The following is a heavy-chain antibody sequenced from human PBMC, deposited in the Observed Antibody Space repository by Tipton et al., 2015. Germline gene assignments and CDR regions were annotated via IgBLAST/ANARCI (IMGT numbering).Heavy chain of an antibody. V-gene: IGHV4-61*01. J-gene: IGHJ6*02. Sequence: TLSLTCTVSGGSVSSSSYYWSWIRQPPGKGLEWIAYIYYTGSTNYNPSLKSRVTISLDTSKNQFSLKLSSVTAADTAMYYCARTLSCSGYSCYYYGMDVWGQGTAVTVSS. CDR2: IYYTGST. CDR1: GGSVSSSSYY. D-gene: IGHD2-15*01. CDR3: ARTLSCSGYSCYYYGMDV.